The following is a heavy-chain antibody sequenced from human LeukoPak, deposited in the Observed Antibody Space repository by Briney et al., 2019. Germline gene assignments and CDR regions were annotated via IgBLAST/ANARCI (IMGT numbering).Heavy chain of an antibody. V-gene: IGHV5-51*01. Sequence: KVSCKASGYTFTSYWIGWVRQMPGKGLEWMGIIYPGDSDTRYSPSFQGQVTISADKSISTAYLQWSSLKASDTAMYYCASDVSSDSSGYYDTRGLAFDIWGQGTMVTVSS. CDR1: GYTFTSYW. CDR2: IYPGDSDT. J-gene: IGHJ3*02. CDR3: ASDVSSDSSGYYDTRGLAFDI. D-gene: IGHD3-22*01.